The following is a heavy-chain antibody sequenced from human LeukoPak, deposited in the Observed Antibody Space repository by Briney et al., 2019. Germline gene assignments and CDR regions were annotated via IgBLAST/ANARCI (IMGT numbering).Heavy chain of an antibody. V-gene: IGHV1-18*01. CDR3: AREEYCSSTSCTLKDY. J-gene: IGHJ4*02. D-gene: IGHD2-2*01. CDR1: GYTFTSYG. Sequence: ASVKVSCRASGYTFTSYGISWVRQAPGRGLEWMGWIIAYNGNTNYAQKLQGRVTMTTDTSTSTAYMELRSLRSDDTAVYYCAREEYCSSTSCTLKDYWGQGTLVTVSS. CDR2: IIAYNGNT.